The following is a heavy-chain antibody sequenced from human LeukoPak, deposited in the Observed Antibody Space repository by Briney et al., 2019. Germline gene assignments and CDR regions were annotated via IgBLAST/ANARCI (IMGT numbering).Heavy chain of an antibody. Sequence: SVKVSCKASGGTFSSYAISWVRLAPGQGLEWMGRIIPIFGTANYAQKFQGRVTITTDESTSTAYMELSSLRSEDTAVYYCARGIGPDYYDSKDYYYMDVWGKGTTVTVSS. CDR2: IIPIFGTA. D-gene: IGHD3-22*01. J-gene: IGHJ6*03. V-gene: IGHV1-69*05. CDR1: GGTFSSYA. CDR3: ARGIGPDYYDSKDYYYMDV.